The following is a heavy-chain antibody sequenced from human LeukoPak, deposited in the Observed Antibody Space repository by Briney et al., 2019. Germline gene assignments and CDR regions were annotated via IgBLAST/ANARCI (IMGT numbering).Heavy chain of an antibody. Sequence: ASVKVSCKASGYTFTSYGISWVRQAPGQGLEWMGWISAYNGNTNYAQKLQGRVTMTTDTSTSTAYMELRSLRSDDTAVYYCARAPYGSGSYYVDYWGQGTLVTGSS. CDR2: ISAYNGNT. J-gene: IGHJ4*02. D-gene: IGHD3-10*01. CDR1: GYTFTSYG. V-gene: IGHV1-18*01. CDR3: ARAPYGSGSYYVDY.